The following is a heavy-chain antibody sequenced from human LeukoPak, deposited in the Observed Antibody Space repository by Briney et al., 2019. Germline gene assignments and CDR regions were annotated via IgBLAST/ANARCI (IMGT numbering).Heavy chain of an antibody. V-gene: IGHV3-30*04. D-gene: IGHD6-13*01. CDR3: ARFPEAGIAAAGTAVINAFDI. J-gene: IGHJ3*02. CDR2: ISYDGSNK. Sequence: PGGSLRLSCAASGFTFSSYAMHWVRQAPGKGLEWVAVISYDGSNKYYADSVKGRFTISRDNSKNTLYLQMNSLRAEDTAVYYCARFPEAGIAAAGTAVINAFDIWGQGTMVTVSS. CDR1: GFTFSSYA.